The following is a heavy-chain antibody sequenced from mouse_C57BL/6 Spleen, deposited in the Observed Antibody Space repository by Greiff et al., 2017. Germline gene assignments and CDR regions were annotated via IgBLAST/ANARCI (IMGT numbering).Heavy chain of an antibody. CDR1: GYAFSSYW. CDR3: ARHTTVVAYYFDY. CDR2: IYPGDGDT. D-gene: IGHD1-1*01. V-gene: IGHV1-80*01. Sequence: VQLQQSGAELVKPGASVKISCKASGYAFSSYWMNWVKQRPGKGLEWIGQIYPGDGDTNYNGKFKGKATLTADKSSSTAYMQLSSLTSEDSAVYFCARHTTVVAYYFDYWGQGTTLTVSS. J-gene: IGHJ2*01.